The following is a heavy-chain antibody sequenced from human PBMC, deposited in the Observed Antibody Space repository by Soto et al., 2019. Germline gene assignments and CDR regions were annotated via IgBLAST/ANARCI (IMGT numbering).Heavy chain of an antibody. CDR3: AKVSGCCGGSCYLGSFDP. D-gene: IGHD2-15*01. V-gene: IGHV3-30*18. Sequence: QVQLVESGGGVVQPGRSLRLSCAASGFSFSNYGMHWVRQAPGKGLEWVAVISYDGSNTTFADSLKGRFIISRDNSKNALVPQTNCLRAEDTAVYYCAKVSGCCGGSCYLGSFDPWGQGTLVTVSS. CDR2: ISYDGSNT. CDR1: GFSFSNYG. J-gene: IGHJ5*02.